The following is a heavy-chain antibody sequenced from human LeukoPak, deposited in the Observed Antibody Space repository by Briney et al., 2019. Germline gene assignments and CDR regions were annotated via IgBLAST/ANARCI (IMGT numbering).Heavy chain of an antibody. CDR2: ISYDGIYK. V-gene: IGHV3-30-3*01. D-gene: IGHD3-10*01. J-gene: IGHJ3*02. CDR3: TRDRDSGAFDI. CDR1: GFTFSAYA. Sequence: GGSLRLSCADSGFTFSAYAMHWVRQAPGKGLEWVALISYDGIYKDYADSVKGRFTVSGDNTSRTLYLQMNSLRPEDTGIYYCTRDRDSGAFDIWGQGTTVTVS.